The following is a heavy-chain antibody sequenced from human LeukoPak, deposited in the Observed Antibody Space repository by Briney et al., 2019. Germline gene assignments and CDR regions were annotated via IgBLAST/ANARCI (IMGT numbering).Heavy chain of an antibody. CDR3: ARGYPGLMDAFDI. CDR1: GFTVSSNY. D-gene: IGHD1-1*01. J-gene: IGHJ3*02. Sequence: GGSLRLSCAASGFTVSSNYISWVRQAPGKGREWVSVIYSGGSTYSADSVKGRFTISRHNTKNTLYLQMNSLRAKDTAVYYCARGYPGLMDAFDIWGQGTMVTVSS. V-gene: IGHV3-53*04. CDR2: IYSGGST.